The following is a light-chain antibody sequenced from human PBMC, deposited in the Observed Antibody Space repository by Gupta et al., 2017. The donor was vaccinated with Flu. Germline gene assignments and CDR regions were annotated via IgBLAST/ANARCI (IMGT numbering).Light chain of an antibody. CDR1: QSISTY. CDR3: QQSYSTLFTWT. Sequence: DIQMTQSPSSLSASVGDRVTITCRASQSISTYLNWYQQKPGKAPKLLIYGASSLQSGVPSRFSGSGSGTDFTLTISSLQPEDFATYYCQQSYSTLFTWTFGQGTKVEIK. J-gene: IGKJ1*01. CDR2: GAS. V-gene: IGKV1-39*01.